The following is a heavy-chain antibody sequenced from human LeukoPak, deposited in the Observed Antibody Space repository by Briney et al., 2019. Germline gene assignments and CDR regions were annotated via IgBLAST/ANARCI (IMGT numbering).Heavy chain of an antibody. Sequence: GGSLRLSCAASGFTFSSYSMNWVRQAPGKGLEWVSSISSSSSYIYYADSVKGRFTISRDNAKNSLYLQMNSLRAEDTAVYYCAREAGITMLQGVYDYWGQGTLVTVSS. J-gene: IGHJ4*02. D-gene: IGHD3-10*01. CDR1: GFTFSSYS. V-gene: IGHV3-21*01. CDR3: AREAGITMLQGVYDY. CDR2: ISSSSSYI.